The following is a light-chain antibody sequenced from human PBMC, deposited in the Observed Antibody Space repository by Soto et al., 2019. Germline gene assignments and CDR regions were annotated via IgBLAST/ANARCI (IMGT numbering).Light chain of an antibody. CDR1: QSISDT. Sequence: EIVMTQSPATLSVSPLVIATLPFMASQSISDTLAWYQQKPGQAPRLLIYGASTRATGIPARFSGSGSGTEFTLTISSLQSEDFAVYYCQQYNNWPRTFGQGTKVDI. CDR3: QQYNNWPRT. V-gene: IGKV3-15*01. CDR2: GAS. J-gene: IGKJ1*01.